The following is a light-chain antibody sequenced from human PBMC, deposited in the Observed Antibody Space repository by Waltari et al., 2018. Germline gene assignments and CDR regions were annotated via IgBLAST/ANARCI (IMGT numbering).Light chain of an antibody. CDR1: QSLSSNY. CDR2: AAS. V-gene: IGKV3-20*01. CDR3: QHFDRSPWT. J-gene: IGKJ1*01. Sequence: EIVLTQSPGTLYLSPGGSATLPCRARQSLSSNYLAWYQQKPCQAPRLLIYAASNRAAGTPDRFSGSGSGTDFTLTISRLEAEDFAVYFWQHFDRSPWTFGQGTNVEIK.